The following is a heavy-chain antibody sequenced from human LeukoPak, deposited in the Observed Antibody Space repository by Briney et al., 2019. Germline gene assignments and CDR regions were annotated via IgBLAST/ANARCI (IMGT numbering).Heavy chain of an antibody. CDR3: AREWITMVRGVIIPYYYYYMDV. D-gene: IGHD3-10*01. CDR2: INHSGST. Sequence: SETLSLTCAVYGGSFSGYYWSWIRQPPGKGLEWIGEINHSGSTNYNPSLKSRVTISVDTSKNQFSLKLSSVTAADTAVYYCAREWITMVRGVIIPYYYYYMDVWGKGTTVTVSS. J-gene: IGHJ6*03. V-gene: IGHV4-34*01. CDR1: GGSFSGYY.